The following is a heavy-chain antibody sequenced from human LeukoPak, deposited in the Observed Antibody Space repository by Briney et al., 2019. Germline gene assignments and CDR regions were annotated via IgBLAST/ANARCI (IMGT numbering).Heavy chain of an antibody. J-gene: IGHJ5*02. Sequence: SGTLSLTCAVSGGSISSSNWWSWVRQPPGKELEWIGEIYHSGSTNYNPSLKSRVTMSVDTSKNQFSLKLSSVTAADTAVYYCARAGRFLGRFDPWGQGTLVTVSS. D-gene: IGHD3-3*01. V-gene: IGHV4-4*02. CDR3: ARAGRFLGRFDP. CDR1: GGSISSSNW. CDR2: IYHSGST.